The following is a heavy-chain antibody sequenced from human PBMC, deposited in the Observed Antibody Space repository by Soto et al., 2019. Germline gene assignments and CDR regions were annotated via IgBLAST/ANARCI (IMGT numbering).Heavy chain of an antibody. CDR2: ILSDGGTK. D-gene: IGHD3-3*01. V-gene: IGHV3-23*01. CDR3: AKDYRPDGKYDLDY. Sequence: EVQLLESGGGLVQPGGSLRLSGAASGFTCAGYAINCVRQAQGRGLEWVAGILSDGGTKYYADPVKGRFTISRDNSKNILYLQMSSLRADDTALYYCAKDYRPDGKYDLDYWGQGTPVVVTS. J-gene: IGHJ4*02. CDR1: GFTCAGYA.